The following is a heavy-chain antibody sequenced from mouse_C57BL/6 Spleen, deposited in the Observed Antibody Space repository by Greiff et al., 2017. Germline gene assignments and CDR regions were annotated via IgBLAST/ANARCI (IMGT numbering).Heavy chain of an antibody. CDR3: ARTRGDSDWFAY. Sequence: QVQLQQSGAELVRPGTSVKVSCKASGYAFTNYWIEWVKQRPGQGLEWIGVINPGGGGTNYNEKLKGKATLTADKSSSTAYMQLSSLTSEDSAVYFCARTRGDSDWFAYWGQGTLVTVSA. CDR2: INPGGGGT. V-gene: IGHV1-54*01. CDR1: GYAFTNYW. J-gene: IGHJ3*01. D-gene: IGHD3-3*01.